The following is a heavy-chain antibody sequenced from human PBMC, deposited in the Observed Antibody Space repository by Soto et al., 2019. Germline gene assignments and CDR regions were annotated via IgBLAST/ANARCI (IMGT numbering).Heavy chain of an antibody. Sequence: QVQLQESGPGLVKPSQTLSLTCTVSGGSITSSGYYWSWIRQHPGEGLEWIGFTSNSGSTSYNPSLKSRVTISVDTSSNQFSPNLKSVTAADAAVYYCARGGGSTRVDYWGQGPLVTVSP. CDR3: ARGGGSTRVDY. CDR2: TSNSGST. D-gene: IGHD2-2*01. CDR1: GGSITSSGYY. J-gene: IGHJ4*02. V-gene: IGHV4-31*03.